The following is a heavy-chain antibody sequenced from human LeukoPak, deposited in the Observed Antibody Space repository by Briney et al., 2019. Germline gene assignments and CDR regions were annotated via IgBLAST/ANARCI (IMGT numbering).Heavy chain of an antibody. D-gene: IGHD3-22*01. CDR1: GGSISSYY. Sequence: PSETLSLTCIVSGGSISSYYWSWIRQPPGEGLEWIGYIYYSGSTNYNPSLKSRVTISVDRSKNQFSLKLSSVTAADTAVYYCARALDYYDSAIYFDYWGQGTLVTVSS. CDR2: IYYSGST. V-gene: IGHV4-59*08. CDR3: ARALDYYDSAIYFDY. J-gene: IGHJ4*02.